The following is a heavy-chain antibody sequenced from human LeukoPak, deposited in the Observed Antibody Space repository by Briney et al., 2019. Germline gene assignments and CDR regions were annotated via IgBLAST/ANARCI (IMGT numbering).Heavy chain of an antibody. CDR2: ISWNSGSI. J-gene: IGHJ3*02. CDR3: AKSLLYYYDSSGYSDALDI. CDR1: GFTFDDYA. Sequence: GGSLRLSCAASGFTFDDYAMHWVRQAPGKGLEWVSGISWNSGSIGYADSVKGRFTISRDNAKNSLYLQMNSLRAEDTALYYCAKSLLYYYDSSGYSDALDIWGQGTMVTVSS. V-gene: IGHV3-9*01. D-gene: IGHD3-22*01.